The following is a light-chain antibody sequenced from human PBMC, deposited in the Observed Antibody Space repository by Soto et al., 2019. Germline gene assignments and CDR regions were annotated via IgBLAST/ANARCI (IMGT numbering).Light chain of an antibody. CDR1: QNLNSW. V-gene: IGKV1-5*01. Sequence: DIGLTQSPATLSLSVGERVTITCRASQNLNSWLAWYQQKPGKAPKVMIFAASTLQSGVPSRFSGSGSGTDFTLTISSLEPEDFAVYYCQQYGSLSWTFGQGTKVDIK. J-gene: IGKJ1*01. CDR2: AAS. CDR3: QQYGSLSWT.